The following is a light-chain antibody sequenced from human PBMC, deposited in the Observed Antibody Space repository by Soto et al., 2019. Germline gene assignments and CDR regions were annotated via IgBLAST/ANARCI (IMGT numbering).Light chain of an antibody. CDR3: QQYNTWHSWT. CDR2: GAS. J-gene: IGKJ1*01. CDR1: QSVSSN. V-gene: IGKV3-15*01. Sequence: EIVMTQSPATLSVSPGERATLSCRASQSVSSNLAWFQQKPGQAPRLLIYGASTRATGIPAKFSGSGSGTEFTLTITSLQSEDFAVYYCQQYNTWHSWTFGQGTKVEIK.